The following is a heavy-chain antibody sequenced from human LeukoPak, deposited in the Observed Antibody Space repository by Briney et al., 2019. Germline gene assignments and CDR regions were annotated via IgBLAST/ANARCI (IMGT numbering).Heavy chain of an antibody. CDR1: GFTFSSYS. V-gene: IGHV3-21*01. CDR3: ARDQWELLYYFDY. CDR2: ISSSSSYI. D-gene: IGHD1-26*01. Sequence: GGSLRLSCAASGFTFSSYSMNWVRQAPGKGLEWVSSISSSSSYIYYADSVKGRFTISRDNAKNSLYLQMNSLRAEGTAVYYCARDQWELLYYFDYWGQGTLVTVSS. J-gene: IGHJ4*02.